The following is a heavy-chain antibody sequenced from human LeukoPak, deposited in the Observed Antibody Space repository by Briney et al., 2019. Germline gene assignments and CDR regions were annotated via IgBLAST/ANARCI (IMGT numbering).Heavy chain of an antibody. CDR3: ARDAPGGDYLLDY. Sequence: PGGSLRLSCAASGFTFNNYALHWVRQAPGKGLEWVAVISYDGNKEYYADSVKGRFTISRDNSKNTLYLQTNSLRAEDTAVYYCARDAPGGDYLLDYWGQGTLVTVSS. D-gene: IGHD2-21*01. CDR2: ISYDGNKE. J-gene: IGHJ4*02. V-gene: IGHV3-30-3*01. CDR1: GFTFNNYA.